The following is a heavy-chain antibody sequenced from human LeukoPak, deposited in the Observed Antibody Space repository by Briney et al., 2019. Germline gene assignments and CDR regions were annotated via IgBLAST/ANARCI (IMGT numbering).Heavy chain of an antibody. V-gene: IGHV5-51*01. CDR2: IYPGDSDT. J-gene: IGHJ4*02. D-gene: IGHD6-19*01. Sequence: GESLKISCNGSRYSFTSYWIGWVRQMPGKGLEWMGIIYPGDSDTRYSTSFQGQVTISADKSISTAYLQWSSLEASDTAMYYCARPATTVAGTSAFDYWGQGTLVTVSS. CDR1: RYSFTSYW. CDR3: ARPATTVAGTSAFDY.